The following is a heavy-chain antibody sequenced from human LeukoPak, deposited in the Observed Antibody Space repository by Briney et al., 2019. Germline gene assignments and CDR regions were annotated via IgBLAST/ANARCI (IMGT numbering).Heavy chain of an antibody. CDR1: GFTFSSYS. D-gene: IGHD3-22*01. V-gene: IGHV3-21*04. CDR3: AKLGVYYYDSSGYFF. Sequence: GGSLRLSCAASGFTFSSYSMNWVRQAPGKGLEWVSSISSSSSYIYYADSVKGRFTISRDNSKNTLYLQMSSLRAEDTAVYYCAKLGVYYYDSSGYFFWGQGTMVTVSP. J-gene: IGHJ3*01. CDR2: ISSSSSYI.